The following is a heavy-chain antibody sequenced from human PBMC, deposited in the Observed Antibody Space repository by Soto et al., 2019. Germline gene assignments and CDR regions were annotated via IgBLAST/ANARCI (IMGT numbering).Heavy chain of an antibody. CDR3: ATMGFCGPGCYSFDY. J-gene: IGHJ4*02. Sequence: GSVKVSCKVSGYTLSELAIHWVRQAPGKGFEWMGGFDPEGSDTIYAQKFQGRVTMTSDTSTETAYMELESLTSEDTAFYYCATMGFCGPGCYSFDYLGQGTLGTVSS. V-gene: IGHV1-24*01. CDR1: GYTLSELA. D-gene: IGHD2-21*02. CDR2: FDPEGSDT.